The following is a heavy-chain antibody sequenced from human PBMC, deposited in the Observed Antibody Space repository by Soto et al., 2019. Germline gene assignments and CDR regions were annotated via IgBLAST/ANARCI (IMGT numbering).Heavy chain of an antibody. D-gene: IGHD3-9*01. CDR1: GGSISSSSSY. J-gene: IGHJ4*02. V-gene: IGHV4-39*01. CDR3: ARLEGLATISYYFDF. Sequence: SETLSLTCTVSGGSISSSSSYWGWIRQPPGKGLEWVGSIYYLGNTYYNPSLGSRVTISVDTSKNQFSLKLRSVTAADSAVYFCARLEGLATISYYFDFWGPGALVTVSS. CDR2: IYYLGNT.